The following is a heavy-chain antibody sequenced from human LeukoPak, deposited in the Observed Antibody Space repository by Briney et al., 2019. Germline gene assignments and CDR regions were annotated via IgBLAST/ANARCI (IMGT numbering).Heavy chain of an antibody. Sequence: GRSLRLSCAASGFTFSSYGMHWVRQAPGKGLEWVANIKEDGGEKNYVDSVEGRFTISRDNTKNTVYLQMNSLRAEDTAVYYCARDRAVAGLFDNWGQGTLVTVSS. CDR2: IKEDGGEK. J-gene: IGHJ4*02. D-gene: IGHD6-19*01. CDR1: GFTFSSYG. V-gene: IGHV3-7*01. CDR3: ARDRAVAGLFDN.